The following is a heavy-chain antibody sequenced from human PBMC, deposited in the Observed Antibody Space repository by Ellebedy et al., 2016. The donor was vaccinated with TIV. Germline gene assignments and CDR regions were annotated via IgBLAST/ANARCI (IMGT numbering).Heavy chain of an antibody. J-gene: IGHJ4*02. D-gene: IGHD1-26*01. CDR3: ARWSGNYPHYYCDY. CDR1: GFTFSGYG. V-gene: IGHV3-30*03. CDR2: ISSNDGSNI. Sequence: GESLKISXAASGFTFSGYGMHWVRQAPGKGLEWVALISSNDGSNIYYADSVKGRFTISRDNAKNTLYLQMNSLRGEDTAVYYCARWSGNYPHYYCDYWGQGTLVTVSS.